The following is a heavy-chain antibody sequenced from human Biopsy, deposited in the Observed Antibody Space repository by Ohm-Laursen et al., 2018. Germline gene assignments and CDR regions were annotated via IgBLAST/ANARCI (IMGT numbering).Heavy chain of an antibody. Sequence: TLSLTCCVSGASVKTSGYFWAWIRQRPGKGLEWIGYIFYNERTHYNPSLTSRLAISFDTSNNRISLQLRSVSAADTAVYYCVREPKTGTAEAWYFDLWGRGSPVTVPS. J-gene: IGHJ2*01. V-gene: IGHV4-31*03. D-gene: IGHD3-9*01. CDR3: VREPKTGTAEAWYFDL. CDR1: GASVKTSGYF. CDR2: IFYNERT.